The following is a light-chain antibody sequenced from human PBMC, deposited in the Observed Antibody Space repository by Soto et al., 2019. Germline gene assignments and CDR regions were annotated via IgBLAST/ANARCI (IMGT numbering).Light chain of an antibody. CDR1: QGIASS. CDR2: AAS. J-gene: IGKJ4*01. V-gene: IGKV1-9*01. CDR3: QQFNIYPLT. Sequence: DIHLTQSPSFLSASVGDRVTITCRASQGIASSLAWYQQKTGKAPKLLIYAASTLESGVPSRFSGSGPGTEFTLTISSLQPEDFAIYYCQQFNIYPLTFGGGTKVEIK.